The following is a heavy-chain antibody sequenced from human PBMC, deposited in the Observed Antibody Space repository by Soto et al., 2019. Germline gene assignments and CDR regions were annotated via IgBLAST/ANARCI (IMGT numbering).Heavy chain of an antibody. Sequence: ASVKVSCKASGYTFTSYDINWVRQATGQGLEWMGWMNPNSGNTGYAQKFQGRVTMTRNTSISTAYMELSSLRSEDTAVYYCARGPALRFWFDPWGQGTLVTVSS. CDR2: MNPNSGNT. CDR3: ARGPALRFWFDP. J-gene: IGHJ5*02. V-gene: IGHV1-8*01. D-gene: IGHD3-3*01. CDR1: GYTFTSYD.